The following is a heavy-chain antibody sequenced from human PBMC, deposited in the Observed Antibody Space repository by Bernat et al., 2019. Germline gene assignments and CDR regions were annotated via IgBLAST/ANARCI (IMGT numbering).Heavy chain of an antibody. CDR2: ISSSSSYI. J-gene: IGHJ3*02. V-gene: IGHV3-21*01. Sequence: EVQLVESGGGLVKPGGSLRLSCAASGFTFSSYSMNWVRQAPGKGLEWVSSISSSSSYIYYADSVKGRFTISRDNAKNSLYLQMNSLRAEDTAVYYCVRDIHGYYDSSGEDAFDIWGQGTMVTVSS. CDR3: VRDIHGYYDSSGEDAFDI. CDR1: GFTFSSYS. D-gene: IGHD3-22*01.